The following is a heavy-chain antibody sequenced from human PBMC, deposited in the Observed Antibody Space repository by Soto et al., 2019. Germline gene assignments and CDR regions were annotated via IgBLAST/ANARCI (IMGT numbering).Heavy chain of an antibody. CDR2: ISSSSSYT. CDR3: ARQLHYYDSSGYLGY. CDR1: GFTFSDYY. V-gene: IGHV3-11*06. Sequence: PGGSLRLSCAASGFTFSDYYMSWIRQAPGKGLEWVSYISSSSSYTNYADSVKGRFTISRDNAKNSLYLQMNSLRAEDTAVYYCARQLHYYDSSGYLGYWGQGTLVTVSS. J-gene: IGHJ4*02. D-gene: IGHD3-22*01.